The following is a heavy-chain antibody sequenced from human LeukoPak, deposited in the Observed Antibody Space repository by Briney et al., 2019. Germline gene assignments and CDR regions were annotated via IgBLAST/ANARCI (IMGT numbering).Heavy chain of an antibody. Sequence: PGRSLRLSCAASGFTFNTYGMNWVRQAPGKGLEWVAIIWYDGSDKYYAESVKGRFTISRDNSKNTLYLQMNSLRAEDTAVYYCAKLGDYDAFDIWGQGTMVTVSS. V-gene: IGHV3-33*06. CDR1: GFTFNTYG. D-gene: IGHD4-17*01. CDR3: AKLGDYDAFDI. CDR2: IWYDGSDK. J-gene: IGHJ3*02.